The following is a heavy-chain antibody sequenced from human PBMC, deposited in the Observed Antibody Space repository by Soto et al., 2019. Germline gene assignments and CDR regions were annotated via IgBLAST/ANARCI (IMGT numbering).Heavy chain of an antibody. D-gene: IGHD5-18*01. Sequence: SETLSLTCTVSGGSISSYYWSWIRQPPGKGLEWIGYIYYSGSTNYNPSLKSRVTISVDTSKNQFSLQLNSVTPEDTAVYYCAREKSPPELYSYGRRYYYYYGMDVWGQGTTVTVSS. J-gene: IGHJ6*02. CDR3: AREKSPPELYSYGRRYYYYYGMDV. V-gene: IGHV4-59*12. CDR2: IYYSGST. CDR1: GGSISSYY.